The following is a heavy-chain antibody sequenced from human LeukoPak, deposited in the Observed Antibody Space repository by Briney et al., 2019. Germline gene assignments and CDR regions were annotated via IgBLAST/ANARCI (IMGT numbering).Heavy chain of an antibody. D-gene: IGHD2-2*01. CDR2: IKQDGSEK. Sequence: GGSLRLSCAASGFTFSSYWMSWVRQAPGKGLEWVAHIKQDGSEKYYVDSVKGRFTISRDNAKNSLYLQMNSLRAEDTAVYYCARWSDCSSTSCYVYYFDYWGQGTLVTVSS. J-gene: IGHJ4*02. CDR3: ARWSDCSSTSCYVYYFDY. V-gene: IGHV3-7*01. CDR1: GFTFSSYW.